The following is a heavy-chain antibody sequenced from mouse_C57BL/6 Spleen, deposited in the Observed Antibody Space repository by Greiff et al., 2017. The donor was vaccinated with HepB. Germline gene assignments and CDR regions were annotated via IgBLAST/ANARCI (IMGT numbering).Heavy chain of an antibody. J-gene: IGHJ3*01. Sequence: DVKLVESGPELVKPGASVKIPCKASGYTFTDYNMDWVKQSHGKSLEWIGDINPNNGGTIYNQKFKGKATLTVDKSSSTAYMELRSLTSEDTAVYYCARAHYYGSSYGFAYWGQGTLVTVSA. CDR2: INPNNGGT. V-gene: IGHV1-18*01. D-gene: IGHD1-1*01. CDR3: ARAHYYGSSYGFAY. CDR1: GYTFTDYN.